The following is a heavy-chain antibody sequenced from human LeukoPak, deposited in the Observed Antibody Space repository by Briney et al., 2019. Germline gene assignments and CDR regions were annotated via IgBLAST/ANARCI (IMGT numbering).Heavy chain of an antibody. V-gene: IGHV3-7*01. CDR1: GFTFSSYW. CDR3: AREGISVTPRYDAFDI. D-gene: IGHD4-23*01. CDR2: IKQDGSEK. J-gene: IGHJ3*02. Sequence: GGSLRLSCAASGFTFSSYWMSWVRQAPGKGLEWVANIKQDGSEKYYVDSVKGRFTISRDNAKNSLYLQMNSLRAEDTAVYYCAREGISVTPRYDAFDIWGQGTMVTVSS.